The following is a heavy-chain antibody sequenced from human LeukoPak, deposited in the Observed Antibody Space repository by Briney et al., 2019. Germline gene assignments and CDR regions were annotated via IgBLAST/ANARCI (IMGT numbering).Heavy chain of an antibody. CDR3: ARDKGNYVWGSYKY. CDR2: IYYSGST. D-gene: IGHD3-16*01. V-gene: IGHV4-39*07. J-gene: IGHJ4*02. CDR1: GGSISAYY. Sequence: SETLSLTCSVSGGSISAYYWGWIRQPPGKGLEWIGTIYYSGSTYYNPSLKSRVAISVDTSKNQFSLKLSSVTAADTAVYYCARDKGNYVWGSYKYWGQGTLVTVSS.